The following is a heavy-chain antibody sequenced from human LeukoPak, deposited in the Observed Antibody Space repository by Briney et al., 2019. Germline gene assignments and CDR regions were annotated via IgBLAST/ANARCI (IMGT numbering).Heavy chain of an antibody. CDR2: MSDDGSNK. Sequence: GGSLRLSCAASGFIFSNYAMHWVRQAPGKGLDWVAVMSDDGSNKYYADSLKGRFTISRDNSKNTLYPQMNSLRAEDTAIYYCARDSATTRLRYFDWYQTDVMDVWGKGTTVTVSS. J-gene: IGHJ6*03. V-gene: IGHV3-30*04. D-gene: IGHD3-9*01. CDR1: GFIFSNYA. CDR3: ARDSATTRLRYFDWYQTDVMDV.